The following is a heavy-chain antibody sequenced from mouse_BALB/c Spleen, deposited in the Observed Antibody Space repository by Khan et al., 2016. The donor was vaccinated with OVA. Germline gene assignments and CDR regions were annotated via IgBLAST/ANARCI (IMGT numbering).Heavy chain of an antibody. CDR2: ISSGCSTI. V-gene: IGHV5-17*02. CDR1: GFTFSNFG. Sequence: EVELVESGGGLVQPGGSRKLSCAASGFTFSNFGMHWVRQAPKKGLEWVAYISSGCSTIYYVDTVKGRFTISRDNPKNTLFLQMISLRSEDTAISDGARSECNVQWYFDFWGAGTTVTVSS. J-gene: IGHJ1*01. CDR3: ARSECNVQWYFDF.